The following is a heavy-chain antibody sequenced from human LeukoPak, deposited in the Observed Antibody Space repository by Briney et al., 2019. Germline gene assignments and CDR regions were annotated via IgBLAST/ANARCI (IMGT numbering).Heavy chain of an antibody. Sequence: GGSLRHSCATFGFTGRSNYMSWVRQAPGKGLEWGSVIYSGGSTYYADSVKGRFTISGHNSKNTLYLQMNSLRAEDTAVYYCARGPILTGYFDYWGQGTLVTVSS. CDR3: ARGPILTGYFDY. CDR2: IYSGGST. J-gene: IGHJ4*02. CDR1: GFTGRSNY. V-gene: IGHV3-53*04. D-gene: IGHD3-9*01.